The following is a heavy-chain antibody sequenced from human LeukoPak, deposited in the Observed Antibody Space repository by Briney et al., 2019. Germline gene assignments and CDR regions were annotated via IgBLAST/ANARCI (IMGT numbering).Heavy chain of an antibody. Sequence: SETLSLTCTVSGGSISSSSYYWGWIRQPPGKGLEWIGSIYYTGTTYYNPSLKSRVTISVDTSKNQFSLKLSSVTAADTAVYYCARAPNPSLRFLESNWFDPWGQGTLVTVSS. V-gene: IGHV4-39*07. J-gene: IGHJ5*02. CDR2: IYYTGTT. CDR1: GGSISSSSYY. D-gene: IGHD3-3*01. CDR3: ARAPNPSLRFLESNWFDP.